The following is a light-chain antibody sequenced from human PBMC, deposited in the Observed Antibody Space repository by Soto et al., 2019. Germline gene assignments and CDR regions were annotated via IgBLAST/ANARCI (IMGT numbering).Light chain of an antibody. Sequence: IQLTQSPSSLSASVGDRVTITCRASQGISSYLAWYQQKPGKAPKLLIYAASTLQSGVPSRFSGSGSGTDFTLTISSLQPADFATYYCQQLNSYPALTFGGGTKVDIK. V-gene: IGKV1-9*01. CDR3: QQLNSYPALT. CDR1: QGISSY. J-gene: IGKJ4*01. CDR2: AAS.